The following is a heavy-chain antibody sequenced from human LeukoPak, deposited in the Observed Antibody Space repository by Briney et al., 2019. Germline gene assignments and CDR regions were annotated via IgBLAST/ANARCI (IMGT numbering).Heavy chain of an antibody. CDR1: GGTFSSYA. CDR2: IIPIFGTA. V-gene: IGHV1-69*05. Sequence: SVKVSCKASGGTFSSYAISWVRQAPGQGLEWMGGIIPIFGTANYAQKFQGRVTITTDESTSTAYMELSSLRSEDTAVYYCASDQGDSGYAKWKGILKYYYYYYMDVWGKGTTVTVSS. D-gene: IGHD5-12*01. CDR3: ASDQGDSGYAKWKGILKYYYYYYMDV. J-gene: IGHJ6*03.